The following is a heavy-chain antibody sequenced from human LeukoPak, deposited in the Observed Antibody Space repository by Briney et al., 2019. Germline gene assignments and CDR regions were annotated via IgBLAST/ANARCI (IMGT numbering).Heavy chain of an antibody. J-gene: IGHJ6*03. Sequence: SETLSLTCTVSGGSISSYYWSWIRQPAGKGLEWIGRMYTSGSTNYNPSLKSRVTMSVDTSKNQFSLRLSSVTAADTAVYYCARDRATVNFGYYYMDVWGKGTTVTVSS. CDR2: MYTSGST. CDR3: ARDRATVNFGYYYMDV. V-gene: IGHV4-4*07. D-gene: IGHD4-17*01. CDR1: GGSISSYY.